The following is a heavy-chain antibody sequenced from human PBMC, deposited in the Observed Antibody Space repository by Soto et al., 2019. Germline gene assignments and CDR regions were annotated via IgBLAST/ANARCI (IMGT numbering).Heavy chain of an antibody. CDR3: ARHLASTTWSSFDY. D-gene: IGHD3-16*01. CDR1: GYMFANYW. J-gene: IGHJ4*02. Sequence: WEPLKISCKGSGYMFANYWIGWVRQMPGKGLEWMGIIYPGNSDTNYSPSFQGQVTISADKSISTAYLQWSSLKASDTAVYYCARHLASTTWSSFDYWAQGTLVTVSS. V-gene: IGHV5-51*01. CDR2: IYPGNSDT.